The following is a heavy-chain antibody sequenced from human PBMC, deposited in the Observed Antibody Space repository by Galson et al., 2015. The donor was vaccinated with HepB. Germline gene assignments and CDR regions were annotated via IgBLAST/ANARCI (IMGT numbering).Heavy chain of an antibody. Sequence: SLRLSCAASGFTFRSYGMHWVRQAPGKGLEWVAVISYDGSNKFYADAVKGRFTIARDNSKNMLYLQMNSLRPEDTAVYYCAKESGLTTVETSWVENWGQGTLVTVSS. CDR3: AKESGLTTVETSWVEN. CDR2: ISYDGSNK. V-gene: IGHV3-30*18. CDR1: GFTFRSYG. J-gene: IGHJ4*02. D-gene: IGHD4-23*01.